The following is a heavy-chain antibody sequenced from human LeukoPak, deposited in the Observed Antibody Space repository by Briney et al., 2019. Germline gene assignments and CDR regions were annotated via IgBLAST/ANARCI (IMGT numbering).Heavy chain of an antibody. CDR1: GGSISSSSYY. V-gene: IGHV4-39*01. CDR3: GGQCSGGTCGFDY. D-gene: IGHD2-15*01. J-gene: IGHJ4*02. Sequence: SETLSLTCTVSGGSISSSSYYWGWIRQPPGKGLEWIGSMYYSGSTYYNPSLKSRITISVDTSKNQFSLKLSSVTAADTAVYYCGGQCSGGTCGFDYWGQGTLVTVSS. CDR2: MYYSGST.